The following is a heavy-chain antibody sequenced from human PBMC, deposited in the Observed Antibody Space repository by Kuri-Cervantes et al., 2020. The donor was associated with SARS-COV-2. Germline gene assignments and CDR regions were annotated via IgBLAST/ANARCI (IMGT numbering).Heavy chain of an antibody. CDR3: ARIQSAAPYYYGMDV. J-gene: IGHJ6*02. CDR2: IDWDDDK. CDR1: GFSLSTSGVG. Sequence: SGPTLVKPTQTLTLTCTFSGFSLSTSGVGVGWIRQPPGKALEWLALIDWDDDKYYSTSLKTRLTISKDTSKNQVVLTMTNMDPVDTATYYCARIQSAAPYYYGMDVWGQGTTVTVSS. D-gene: IGHD2-15*01. V-gene: IGHV2-70*01.